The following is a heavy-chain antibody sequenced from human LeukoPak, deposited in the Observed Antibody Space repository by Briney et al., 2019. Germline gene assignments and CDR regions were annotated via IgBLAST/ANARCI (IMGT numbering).Heavy chain of an antibody. J-gene: IGHJ4*02. CDR3: AKAGYYYGSGRYDFDY. CDR1: GFTFSSYA. Sequence: GGSLRLSCVASGFTFSSYAMSWVRQAPGKGLEWVSAISGSGGSTYYADSVKGRFTISRDNSKNTLYLQMNSLRAEDTAVYYCAKAGYYYGSGRYDFDYWGQGTLVIVSS. CDR2: ISGSGGST. V-gene: IGHV3-23*01. D-gene: IGHD3-10*01.